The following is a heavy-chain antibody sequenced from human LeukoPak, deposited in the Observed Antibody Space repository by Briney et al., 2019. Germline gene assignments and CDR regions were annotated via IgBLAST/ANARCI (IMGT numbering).Heavy chain of an antibody. CDR1: GFTFSSYW. J-gene: IGHJ4*02. CDR3: ASLMVRGVPFDY. D-gene: IGHD3-10*01. V-gene: IGHV3-74*01. Sequence: PAGSLRLSCAASGFTFSSYWMHWVRQAPGKGLVWVSRINSDGSSTSYADSVKGRFTISRDNAKNTLYLQMNSLRAEDTAVYYCASLMVRGVPFDYWGQGTLVTVSS. CDR2: INSDGSST.